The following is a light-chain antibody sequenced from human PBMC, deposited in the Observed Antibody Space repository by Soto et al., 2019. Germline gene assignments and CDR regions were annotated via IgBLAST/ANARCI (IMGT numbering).Light chain of an antibody. CDR1: QSVSSN. CDR3: QQYNNWPALT. V-gene: IGKV3-15*01. J-gene: IGKJ4*01. CDR2: GAS. Sequence: EIVMTQSPATLSVSPGERATLSCRASQSVSSNLAWYQQKPGQAPRLLIYGASTRATGIPARFSGSGSGTEFPLTISSLQSEDFAVYYRQQYNNWPALTFGGGTKVEIK.